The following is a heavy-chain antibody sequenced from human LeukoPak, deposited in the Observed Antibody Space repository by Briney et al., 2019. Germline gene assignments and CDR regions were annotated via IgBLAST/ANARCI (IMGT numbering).Heavy chain of an antibody. J-gene: IGHJ3*02. Sequence: SETLSLTCTVSGGSIRSYHWSWIRQPPGKGLEWIGYIYYSGSTNYNPSLKSRVTISVDTSKNQFSLKLSSVTAADTAVYYCARAGFGWLQLLGAFDIWGQGTMVTVSS. CDR2: IYYSGST. CDR3: ARAGFGWLQLLGAFDI. CDR1: GGSIRSYH. D-gene: IGHD5-24*01. V-gene: IGHV4-59*01.